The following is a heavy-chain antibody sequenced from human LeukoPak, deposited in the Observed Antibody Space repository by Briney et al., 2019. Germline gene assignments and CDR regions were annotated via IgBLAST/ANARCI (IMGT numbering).Heavy chain of an antibody. CDR3: ARGVSYFDY. CDR2: ISSSSTTI. CDR1: GFTLSSYS. J-gene: IGHJ4*02. D-gene: IGHD3-10*01. Sequence: GGSLRLSCAVSGFTLSSYSMNWVRQAPGKGLEWVSYISSSSTTIYHVDSVKGRFTISRDNAKNSLYLQMNSLRDEDTAVYYCARGVSYFDYWGQGTLVTVSS. V-gene: IGHV3-48*02.